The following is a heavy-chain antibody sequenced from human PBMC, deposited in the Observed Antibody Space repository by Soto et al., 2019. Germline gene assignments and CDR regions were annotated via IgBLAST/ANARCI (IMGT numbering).Heavy chain of an antibody. CDR3: ASDLSGRADV. Sequence: GGSLRLSCAASGFTFSSYWMHWVRQAPGKGLVWVSRMNEDGGTTDYADSVKGRFTISRDNAKNTLYLQMNSLRVEDTAVYYCASDLSGRADVWGQGTTVSVSS. CDR2: MNEDGGTT. V-gene: IGHV3-74*01. J-gene: IGHJ6*02. D-gene: IGHD3-10*01. CDR1: GFTFSSYW.